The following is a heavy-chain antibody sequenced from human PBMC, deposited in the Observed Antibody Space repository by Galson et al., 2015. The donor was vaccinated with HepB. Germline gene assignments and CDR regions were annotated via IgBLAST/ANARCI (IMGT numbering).Heavy chain of an antibody. Sequence: SVKVSCKASGYTFTGYYMHWVRQAPGQGLEWMGWINPNSGDTTYAQNFQGRVTMTRDTSINTAYMELSSLRSDDTAVFYCARGQVGSYNWNFINWLDPWGQGTLVTVSS. D-gene: IGHD1-7*01. J-gene: IGHJ5*02. CDR3: ARGQVGSYNWNFINWLDP. CDR2: INPNSGDT. CDR1: GYTFTGYY. V-gene: IGHV1-2*02.